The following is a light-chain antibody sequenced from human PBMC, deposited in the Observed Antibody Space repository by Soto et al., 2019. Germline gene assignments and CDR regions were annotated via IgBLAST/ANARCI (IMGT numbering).Light chain of an antibody. CDR1: SSDVGGYNY. CDR3: SSYTSSSTYV. J-gene: IGLJ1*01. V-gene: IGLV2-14*01. CDR2: DVS. Sequence: QSALTQPASVSGSPGQSITISCTGTSSDVGGYNYVSWYQQHPGKAPKLMIYDVSNRPSGLSNRFSGSKSGNTASLTISGLLAEDEADYYCSSYTSSSTYVFGTGTKLTVL.